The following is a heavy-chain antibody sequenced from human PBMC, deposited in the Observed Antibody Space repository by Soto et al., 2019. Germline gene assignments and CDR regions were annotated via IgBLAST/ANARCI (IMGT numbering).Heavy chain of an antibody. J-gene: IGHJ6*02. CDR1: GFSFDDYA. CDR3: ARVSWREKYGMDV. CDR2: ISWNSGNTV. Sequence: RLSCAASGFSFDDYAMHWVRQAPGKVLEWVSGISWNSGNTVYYADSLKGRFTISRDNAKNSLYLQMNRLRAEDTAVYYCARVSWREKYGMDVWDQGTTVTVSS. V-gene: IGHV3-9*01.